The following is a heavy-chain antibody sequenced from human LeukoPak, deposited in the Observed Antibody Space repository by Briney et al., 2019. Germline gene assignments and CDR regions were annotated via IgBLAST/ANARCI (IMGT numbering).Heavy chain of an antibody. CDR3: ARTGGLYGDYFDY. CDR2: INPNSGGT. D-gene: IGHD4-17*01. J-gene: IGHJ4*02. Sequence: GWINPNSGGTNYAQKFQGRVTMTRDTSISTAYMELSRLRSDDTAVYYCARTGGLYGDYFDYWGQGTLVTVSS. V-gene: IGHV1-2*02.